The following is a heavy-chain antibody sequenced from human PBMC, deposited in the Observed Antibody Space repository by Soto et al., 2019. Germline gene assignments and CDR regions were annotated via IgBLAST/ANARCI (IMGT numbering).Heavy chain of an antibody. CDR1: GGSISSSSYY. CDR2: IYYSGST. D-gene: IGHD6-13*01. Sequence: SETLSLTCTVSGGSISSSSYYWGWIRQPPGKGLEWIGSIYYSGSTYYNPSLKSRVTISVDTSKNQFSLKLSSVTAADTAMYYCAIPSWEVPGIAAAGNGYYFDYWGQGTLVTVSS. J-gene: IGHJ4*02. CDR3: AIPSWEVPGIAAAGNGYYFDY. V-gene: IGHV4-39*01.